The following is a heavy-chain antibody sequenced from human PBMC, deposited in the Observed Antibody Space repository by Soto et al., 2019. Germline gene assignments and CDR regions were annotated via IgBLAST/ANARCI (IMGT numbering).Heavy chain of an antibody. CDR2: MHPHGGST. CDR1: GFTFTSFY. V-gene: IGHV1-46*01. D-gene: IGHD3-22*01. Sequence: ASVKVSCKASGFTFTSFYMHWVRQAPGQGPEWMGIMHPHGGSTGYAQKFQGRVTLTRDTSTRTDYMELSSLRSDDTAVYYCAILYYYDSGDYYSNYQYYGMDVWGQGTTVTVSS. CDR3: AILYYYDSGDYYSNYQYYGMDV. J-gene: IGHJ6*02.